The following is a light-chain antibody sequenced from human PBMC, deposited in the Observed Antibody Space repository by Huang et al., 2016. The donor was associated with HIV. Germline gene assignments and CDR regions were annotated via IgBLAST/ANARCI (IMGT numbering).Light chain of an antibody. J-gene: IGKJ4*01. Sequence: IQLTQSPSSLSFYVGDKVTITCRASQGIPNYVAWYQQRPGKAPKLLIYAASTLQNGVPSRFSGSGSGADFALSIANVQPEDSATYYCQQFSSYPLTFGGGTKVEIK. CDR1: QGIPNY. V-gene: IGKV1-9*01. CDR2: AAS. CDR3: QQFSSYPLT.